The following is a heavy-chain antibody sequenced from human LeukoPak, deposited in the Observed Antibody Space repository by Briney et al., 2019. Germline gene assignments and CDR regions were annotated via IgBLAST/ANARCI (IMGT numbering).Heavy chain of an antibody. CDR1: GLTFSSYA. J-gene: IGHJ4*02. Sequence: GSLRLSCAASGLTFSSYAMHWVRQAPGKGLEWVAVISYDGSNKYYADSVKGRFTISRDNSKNTLYLQMNSLRAEDTAVYYCARDTYDFWSGYYFDYWGQGTLVTVSS. D-gene: IGHD3-3*01. V-gene: IGHV3-30-3*01. CDR3: ARDTYDFWSGYYFDY. CDR2: ISYDGSNK.